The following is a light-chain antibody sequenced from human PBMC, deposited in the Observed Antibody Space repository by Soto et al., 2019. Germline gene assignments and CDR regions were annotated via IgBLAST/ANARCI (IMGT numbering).Light chain of an antibody. CDR2: DAS. Sequence: DIQMTQSPSSLSASVGDRVTITCQASQDISNYVKWYQQKPGKAPKLLIYDASNLETGVPSRFSGSGSGKDFTFTIISLQPEDIATYYCQQYDNLLPITFGQEPRLEIK. J-gene: IGKJ5*01. CDR1: QDISNY. V-gene: IGKV1-33*01. CDR3: QQYDNLLPIT.